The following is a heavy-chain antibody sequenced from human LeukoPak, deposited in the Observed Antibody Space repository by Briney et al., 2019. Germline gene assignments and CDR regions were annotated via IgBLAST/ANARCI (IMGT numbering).Heavy chain of an antibody. CDR3: AKDRGAVAGLFDY. Sequence: GGSLRLSCAASGFTFDDYAMHWVRQAPGKGLEWVSGISWNSGSIGYGDSVKGRFNISRDNAKTSLYLQMNSLRAEDTALYYCAKDRGAVAGLFDYWGQGTLVTVSS. D-gene: IGHD6-19*01. CDR2: ISWNSGSI. J-gene: IGHJ4*02. V-gene: IGHV3-9*01. CDR1: GFTFDDYA.